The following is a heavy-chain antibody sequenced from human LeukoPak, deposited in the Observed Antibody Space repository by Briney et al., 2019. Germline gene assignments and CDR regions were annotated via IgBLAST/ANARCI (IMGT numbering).Heavy chain of an antibody. J-gene: IGHJ4*02. CDR1: GFTFSSYS. D-gene: IGHD6-19*01. V-gene: IGHV3-48*01. CDR3: ARSTQWLVDY. Sequence: GGSLRLSCAASGFTFSSYSMNWVRQAPGKGLEWVSYISSSSSTIYYADSVKGRFTISRDNAKNSLYLQMNSLRAEDTAVYYCARSTQWLVDYWGQGTLVTVSS. CDR2: ISSSSSTI.